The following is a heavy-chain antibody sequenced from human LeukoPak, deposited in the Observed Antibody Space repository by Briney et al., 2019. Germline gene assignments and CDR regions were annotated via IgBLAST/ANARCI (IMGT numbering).Heavy chain of an antibody. V-gene: IGHV3-53*01. CDR2: IYSGGST. J-gene: IGHJ4*02. CDR1: GFTVRSNY. D-gene: IGHD6-13*01. CDR3: AKYPSIAAAGNGDY. Sequence: PGGSLRLSCAASGFTVRSNYMSWVRQAPGKGLEWVSVIYSGGSTYYADSVKGRFTISRDNSKNTLYLQMNSLRAEDTAVYYCAKYPSIAAAGNGDYWGQGTLVTVSS.